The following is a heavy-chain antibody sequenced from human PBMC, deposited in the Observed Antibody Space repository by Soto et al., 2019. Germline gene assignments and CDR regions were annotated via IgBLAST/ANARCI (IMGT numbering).Heavy chain of an antibody. CDR3: AKDYVGVIPDAFDI. V-gene: IGHV3-23*01. J-gene: IGHJ3*02. D-gene: IGHD3-16*02. CDR1: GFTISSYA. Sequence: EVQLLESGGGLVQHGGSLRLSCAASGFTISSYAMSWVRQAPGKGLECVSSISGTGDSTYYADSVKGRFTISRDNSKNTLYLQMNSLRAEDTAVYYCAKDYVGVIPDAFDIWGPGTMVTVSS. CDR2: ISGTGDST.